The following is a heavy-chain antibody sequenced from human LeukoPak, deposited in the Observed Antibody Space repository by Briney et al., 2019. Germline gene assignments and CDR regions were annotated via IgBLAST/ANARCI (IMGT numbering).Heavy chain of an antibody. D-gene: IGHD3-22*01. J-gene: IGHJ3*02. CDR1: GFTFSSYS. CDR3: AREQDTYYYDSSGHDAFDI. V-gene: IGHV3-21*01. CDR2: ISSSSSYI. Sequence: PGGSLRLSCAASGFTFSSYSMNWVRQAPGKGLEWVSSISSSSSYIYYADSVKGRFTISRDNAKNSLYLQVNSLRAEDTAVYYCAREQDTYYYDSSGHDAFDIWGQGTMVTVSS.